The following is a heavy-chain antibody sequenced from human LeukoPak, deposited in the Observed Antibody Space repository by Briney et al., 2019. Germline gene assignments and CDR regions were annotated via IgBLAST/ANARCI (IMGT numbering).Heavy chain of an antibody. J-gene: IGHJ4*02. V-gene: IGHV4-38-2*02. D-gene: IGHD3-9*01. CDR1: DSAISSGDY. CDR2: IYHSGSS. CDR3: ARARYYDILTGYLYFDY. Sequence: PSETLSLTCSVSDSAISSGDYCGWIRQPPGKGLEWIGTIYHSGSSSYNPSLKSRVTISVDTSKNQFSLKLSSVTAADTAVYYCARARYYDILTGYLYFDYWGQGTLVTVSS.